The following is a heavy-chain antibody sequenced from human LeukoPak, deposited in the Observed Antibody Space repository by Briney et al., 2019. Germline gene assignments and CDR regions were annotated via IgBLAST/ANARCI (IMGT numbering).Heavy chain of an antibody. CDR3: ARGEYYYDGGY. D-gene: IGHD3-22*01. J-gene: IGHJ4*02. CDR1: GFTFSRYS. V-gene: IGHV3-7*04. Sequence: GGSLRLSCAASGFTFSRYSMNWVRQAPGKGLEWVANIKQDGSEKYYVDSVKGRFTISRDNAKNSLFLQMNSLRAEDTAVYYCARGEYYYDGGYWGQGTLVTVSS. CDR2: IKQDGSEK.